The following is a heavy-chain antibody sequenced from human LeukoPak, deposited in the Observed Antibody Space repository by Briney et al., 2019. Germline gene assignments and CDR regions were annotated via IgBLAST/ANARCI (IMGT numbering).Heavy chain of an antibody. V-gene: IGHV3-13*01. CDR2: IGTAGDT. J-gene: IGHJ6*02. CDR1: GFTFSSYD. Sequence: GGSLTLSCAAYGFTFSSYDMHWVRQATGKGLEWVSAIGTAGDTYYPGSVKGRFTISRENAKNSLYLQMNSLRAGDTAVYYCAREPRGGGDYGMDVWGQGTTVSVSS. D-gene: IGHD3-16*01. CDR3: AREPRGGGDYGMDV.